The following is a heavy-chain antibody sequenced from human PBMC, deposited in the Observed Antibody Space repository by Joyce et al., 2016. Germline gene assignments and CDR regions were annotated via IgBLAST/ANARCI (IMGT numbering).Heavy chain of an antibody. Sequence: QVQLAVSGGGVVQAGSSLRLSCVFSGFTFNSYFMHWVRQAPGKGLEWLLVISYEGTNAYSAHSVTGRFTISRDNSKDSLHLQMGGLRPDDTAVYFCARGAIMFGGVLVLDSWGQGTLVTVSS. CDR1: GFTFNSYF. CDR3: ARGAIMFGGVLVLDS. CDR2: ISYEGTNA. D-gene: IGHD3-16*02. J-gene: IGHJ4*02. V-gene: IGHV3-30*04.